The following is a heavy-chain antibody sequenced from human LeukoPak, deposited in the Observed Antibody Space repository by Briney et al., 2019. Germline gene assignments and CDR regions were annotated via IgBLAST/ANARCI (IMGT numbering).Heavy chain of an antibody. CDR2: ISSSSNII. CDR1: GFTFSSYS. CDR3: ARDAIFGVVIVNSFDY. D-gene: IGHD3-3*01. Sequence: GESLRLSCAASGFTFSSYSMNWVRQAPGKGLEWVSYISSSSNIIYYADSVKGRFTISRDNAKNSLYLQMTSLRAEDTAVYYCARDAIFGVVIVNSFDYWGQGTLVTVSS. J-gene: IGHJ4*02. V-gene: IGHV3-48*01.